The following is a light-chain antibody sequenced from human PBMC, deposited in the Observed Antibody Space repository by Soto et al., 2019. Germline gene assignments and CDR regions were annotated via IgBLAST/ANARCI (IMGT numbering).Light chain of an antibody. CDR3: QQYKNWRT. J-gene: IGKJ1*01. Sequence: EIVMTQSPATLSVSPGERATLSCRASQSVSSNLAWYQQKPGQAPRLLIYGASTRATGIPARISGSGSGTEFTLTISSLQSEDFAVYYCQQYKNWRTFGQGTKVDIK. CDR2: GAS. V-gene: IGKV3-15*01. CDR1: QSVSSN.